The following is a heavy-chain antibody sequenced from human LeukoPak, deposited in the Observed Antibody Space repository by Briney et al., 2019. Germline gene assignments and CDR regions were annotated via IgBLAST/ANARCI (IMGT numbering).Heavy chain of an antibody. CDR2: ISSSSSYI. CDR3: ARGANGYRWFDP. D-gene: IGHD5-18*01. CDR1: GFTFSSYS. V-gene: IGHV3-21*01. Sequence: GGSLRLSCAASGFTFSSYSMNWVRQAPGKGLEWVSSISSSSSYIYYADSVKGRFTISRDNAKNSLYLQMNSLRAEDTAVYYCARGANGYRWFDPWGQGTLITVSS. J-gene: IGHJ5*02.